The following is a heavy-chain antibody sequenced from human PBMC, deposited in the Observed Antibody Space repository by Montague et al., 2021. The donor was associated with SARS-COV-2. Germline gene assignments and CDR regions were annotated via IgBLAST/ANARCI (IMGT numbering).Heavy chain of an antibody. CDR2: IFHSGIT. CDR1: GGSISSYH. D-gene: IGHD1-20*01. J-gene: IGHJ5*02. V-gene: IGHV4-59*13. Sequence: SETLSLTCSVSGGSISSYHWSWIRQSPGKGLEWIGYIFHSGITDYNPSLKSRVTISVDTSKNQFSLQLNSVTAADSAVYYCARTEYNWSDWFDPWGQGTLVTVSS. CDR3: ARTEYNWSDWFDP.